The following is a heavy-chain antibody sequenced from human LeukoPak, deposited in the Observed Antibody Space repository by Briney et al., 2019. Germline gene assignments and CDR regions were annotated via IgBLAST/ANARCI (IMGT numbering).Heavy chain of an antibody. J-gene: IGHJ4*02. CDR2: INSDGSTT. CDR1: GFTFSGYW. D-gene: IGHD3-10*01. CDR3: AKDPSDLGGSGSNNYFDC. V-gene: IGHV3-74*01. Sequence: GGSLRLSCAASGFTFSGYWMHWVRQVPGKXLVWVSRINSDGSTTTYADSVKGRFTISRDNAKNTLYLQMNSLRAEDTAVYYCAKDPSDLGGSGSNNYFDCWGQGTLVTVSS.